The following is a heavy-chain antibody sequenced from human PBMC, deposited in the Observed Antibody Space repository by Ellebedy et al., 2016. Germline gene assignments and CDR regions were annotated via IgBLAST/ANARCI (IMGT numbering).Heavy chain of an antibody. CDR3: VAVSGSDEH. D-gene: IGHD1-26*01. V-gene: IGHV3-23*01. Sequence: GESLKISXATSGFTFSGYGMSWVRQAPGKGLEWVSTIIGSGTDTYYADSVKGRFTISRDNSKNTVYLQMNSLRVEDTAVYYIVAVSGSDEHWGQGTLVTVSS. CDR2: IIGSGTDT. CDR1: GFTFSGYG. J-gene: IGHJ1*01.